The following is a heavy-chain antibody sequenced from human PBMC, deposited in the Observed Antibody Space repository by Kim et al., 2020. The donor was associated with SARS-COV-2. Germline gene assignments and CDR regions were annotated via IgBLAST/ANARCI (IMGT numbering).Heavy chain of an antibody. CDR3: ARDGFWWLRLPSYYYYGMDV. V-gene: IGHV3-74*01. CDR1: GFTFSSYW. CDR2: INSDGSST. Sequence: GESLKISCAASGFTFSSYWMHWVRQAPGKGLVWVSRINSDGSSTSYADSVKGRFTISRDNAKNTLYLQMNSLRAEDTAVYYCARDGFWWLRLPSYYYYGMDVWGQGTTVTVSS. J-gene: IGHJ6*02. D-gene: IGHD5-12*01.